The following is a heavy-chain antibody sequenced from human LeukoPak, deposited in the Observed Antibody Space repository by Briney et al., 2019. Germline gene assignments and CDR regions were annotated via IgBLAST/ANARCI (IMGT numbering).Heavy chain of an antibody. V-gene: IGHV3-21*01. CDR3: ARESRVGGDAFDI. CDR1: GFTFSSYS. CDR2: ISSSSSYI. Sequence: PGGSLRLSCAASGFTFSSYSMNWARQAPGRGLEWVSSISSSSSYIYYADSVKGRFTISRDNAKNSLYLQMNSLRAEDTAVYYCARESRVGGDAFDIWGQGTMVTVSS. J-gene: IGHJ3*02. D-gene: IGHD1-26*01.